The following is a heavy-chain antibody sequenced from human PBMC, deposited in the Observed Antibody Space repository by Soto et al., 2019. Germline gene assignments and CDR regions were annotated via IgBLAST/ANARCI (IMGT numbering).Heavy chain of an antibody. CDR2: IWYDGSNK. J-gene: IGHJ6*02. Sequence: QVQLVESGGGVVQPGRSLRLSCAASGFTFSSYGMHWVRQAPGKGLERVAVIWYDGSNKYYADSVKGRFTISRDNCKNRLYLQMNGVRAGDTAVYYCARARDGYNYYGMDVWGQGTTVTVSS. V-gene: IGHV3-33*01. CDR1: GFTFSSYG. CDR3: ARARDGYNYYGMDV.